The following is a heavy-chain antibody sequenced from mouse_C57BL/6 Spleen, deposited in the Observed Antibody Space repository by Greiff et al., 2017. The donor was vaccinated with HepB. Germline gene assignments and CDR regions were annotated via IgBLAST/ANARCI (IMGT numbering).Heavy chain of an antibody. D-gene: IGHD2-1*01. CDR1: GYAFSSYW. CDR3: ARVGKDYYAMDY. Sequence: VQLQQSGAELVKPGASVKISCKASGYAFSSYWMNWVKQRPGKGLEWIGQIYPGDGDTNYNGKFKGKATLTADKSSSTAYMQISSLTSEDSGVYFCARVGKDYYAMDYWGQGTSVTVSS. CDR2: IYPGDGDT. V-gene: IGHV1-80*01. J-gene: IGHJ4*01.